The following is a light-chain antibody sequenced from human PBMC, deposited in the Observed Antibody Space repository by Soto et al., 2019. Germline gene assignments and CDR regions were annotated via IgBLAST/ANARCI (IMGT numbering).Light chain of an antibody. CDR2: WAS. V-gene: IGKV4-1*01. CDR1: QSVLYSSNSKNY. J-gene: IGKJ1*01. CDR3: QQYYSTPQT. Sequence: DIVMTQSPGSLALSLGERAAINCKSIQSVLYSSNSKNYLAWYQQRPGQPPRLPIYWASTRESGVPDRFSGSGSGTDFTLTISSLQAEDVAIYYCQQYYSTPQTFGQGTKVDIK.